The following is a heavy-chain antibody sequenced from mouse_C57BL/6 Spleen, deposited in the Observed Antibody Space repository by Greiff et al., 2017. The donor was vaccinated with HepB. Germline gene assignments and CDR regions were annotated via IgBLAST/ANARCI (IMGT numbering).Heavy chain of an antibody. CDR1: RYTFTDYE. Sequence: LVESGAELVRPGASVTLSCKASRYTFTDYEMHWVKQTPVHGLEWIGAIDPETGGTAYNQKFKGKAILTADKSSSTAYMELRSLTSEDSAVYYCTRLRGAMDYWGQGTSVTVSS. J-gene: IGHJ4*01. CDR2: IDPETGGT. V-gene: IGHV1-15*01. CDR3: TRLRGAMDY.